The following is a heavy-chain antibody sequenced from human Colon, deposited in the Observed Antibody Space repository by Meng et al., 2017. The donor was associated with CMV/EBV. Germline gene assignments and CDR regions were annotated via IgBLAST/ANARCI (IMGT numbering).Heavy chain of an antibody. V-gene: IGHV3-7*01. J-gene: IGHJ6*02. CDR1: GFTFSRNW. CDR3: ARITTFGTGLHGMDV. D-gene: IGHD3-3*01. CDR2: INEDGGEI. Sequence: LSLTCAASGFTFSRNWMTWVRQAPGKGLDWVANINEDGGEIYYVDSLWGRFTISRDNAKNSLYLQMNSLRAEDSAVYYCARITTFGTGLHGMDVWGQGTTVTVSS.